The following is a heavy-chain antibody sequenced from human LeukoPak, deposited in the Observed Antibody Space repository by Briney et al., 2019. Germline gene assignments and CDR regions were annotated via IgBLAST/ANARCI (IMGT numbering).Heavy chain of an antibody. V-gene: IGHV4-4*07. D-gene: IGHD7-27*01. CDR1: GGSISSYY. CDR3: ASNWGSGPFDY. CDR2: IYTSGST. Sequence: PSETLSLTCTVSGGSISSYYWSWIRQPAGKGLEWIGRIYTSGSTNYNASLKSRVTMSVDTSKNQFSLKLSSVPAADTAVYYCASNWGSGPFDYWGQGTLVTVSS. J-gene: IGHJ4*02.